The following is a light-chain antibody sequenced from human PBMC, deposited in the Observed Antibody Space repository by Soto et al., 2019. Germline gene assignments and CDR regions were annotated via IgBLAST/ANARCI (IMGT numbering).Light chain of an antibody. J-gene: IGKJ2*01. CDR1: QRVSSY. Sequence: EIVLTQSPATLSLSPGEGVTLSCMASQRVSSYLAWYQQKPGQAPRLLIYDAFNRATGIPDRFSGSGSGTDFTLTISSLEPEDFAVYYCQQRSNWPPEFTFGQGTKLEI. CDR2: DAF. V-gene: IGKV3-11*01. CDR3: QQRSNWPPEFT.